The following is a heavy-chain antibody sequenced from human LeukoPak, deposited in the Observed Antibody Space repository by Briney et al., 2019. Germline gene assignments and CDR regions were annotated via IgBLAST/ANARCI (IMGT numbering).Heavy chain of an antibody. CDR3: ARDRGGWVYYFDY. CDR1: GFSFKTYG. Sequence: GRSLRLSCAASGFSFKTYGMHWVRQAPGKGLEWVAVIWSDESSKYFADSVKGRFTISRDNSKNTVYLEMNSLRAEDTAMYYCARDRGGWVYYFDYWGQGTLVTVSS. D-gene: IGHD3-16*01. CDR2: IWSDESSK. V-gene: IGHV3-33*01. J-gene: IGHJ4*02.